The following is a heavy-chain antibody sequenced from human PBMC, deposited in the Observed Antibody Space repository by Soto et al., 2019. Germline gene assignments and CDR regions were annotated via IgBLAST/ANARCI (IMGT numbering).Heavy chain of an antibody. CDR1: GGSISSYR. D-gene: IGHD1-7*01. Sequence: SETLSLTCTVSGGSISSYRWSWTRQPAGKGLEWIGRLNTYGNTHYNPSLKSRVTVSVDTSRNQFFLTLRSVTAADSAVYHCGRESGETWDYEASWGQGTPVTVSS. J-gene: IGHJ5*02. CDR2: LNTYGNT. CDR3: GRESGETWDYEAS. V-gene: IGHV4-4*07.